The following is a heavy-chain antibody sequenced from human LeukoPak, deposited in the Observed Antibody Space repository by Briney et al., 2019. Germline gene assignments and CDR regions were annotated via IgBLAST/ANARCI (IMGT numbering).Heavy chain of an antibody. D-gene: IGHD3-16*01. V-gene: IGHV4-39*01. CDR2: MHYSGTA. CDR1: GGSINNSPYY. CDR3: ARNARGRPADY. J-gene: IGHJ4*02. Sequence: SETLSLTCTVSGGSINNSPYYWGWIRQPPGKELEWIVSMHYSGTAYYNPSLKSRVTISIDTSKNQFSLRLISVTAADTAVFYCARNARGRPADYWGQGTLVTVSS.